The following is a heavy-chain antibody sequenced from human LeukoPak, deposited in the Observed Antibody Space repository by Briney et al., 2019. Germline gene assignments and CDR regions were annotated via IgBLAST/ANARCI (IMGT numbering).Heavy chain of an antibody. CDR3: AREGRYYDFWSGYWNFDY. CDR1: GYTFTGYY. Sequence: ASVTVSCTASGYTFTGYYMHWVRQAPGQGLEWMGWINPNSGGTNYAQKFQGRVTMTRDTSISTAYMELSRLRSDDTAVYYCAREGRYYDFWSGYWNFDYWGQGTLVTVSS. D-gene: IGHD3-3*01. V-gene: IGHV1-2*02. J-gene: IGHJ4*02. CDR2: INPNSGGT.